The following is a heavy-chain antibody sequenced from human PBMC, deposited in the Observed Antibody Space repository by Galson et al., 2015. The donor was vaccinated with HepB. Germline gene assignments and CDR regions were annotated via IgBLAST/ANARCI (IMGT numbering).Heavy chain of an antibody. D-gene: IGHD6-19*01. CDR3: ARSRGGWPHDY. CDR1: GFTFSSYG. V-gene: IGHV3-33*01. Sequence: SLRLSCAASGFTFSSYGMHWVRQAPGKGLEWVAVIWYDGSNKYYADSVKGRFTISRDNSKNTLYPQMNSLRAEDTAVYYCARSRGGWPHDYWGQGTLVTVSS. J-gene: IGHJ4*02. CDR2: IWYDGSNK.